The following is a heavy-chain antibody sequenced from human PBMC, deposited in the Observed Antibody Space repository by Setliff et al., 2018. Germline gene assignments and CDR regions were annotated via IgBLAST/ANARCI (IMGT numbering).Heavy chain of an antibody. Sequence: GGSLRLSCAGSGFAFSSYAMSWVRQAPGKGLEWVSTIYSGDRNTFYTDSVKGRFTIFRDSSKNTLYLQMTSLRAEDTAVYYCAKPQLELRWGFESWGQGTLVTVSS. CDR3: AKPQLELRWGFES. J-gene: IGHJ4*02. D-gene: IGHD1-7*01. CDR1: GFAFSSYA. V-gene: IGHV3-23*03. CDR2: IYSGDRNT.